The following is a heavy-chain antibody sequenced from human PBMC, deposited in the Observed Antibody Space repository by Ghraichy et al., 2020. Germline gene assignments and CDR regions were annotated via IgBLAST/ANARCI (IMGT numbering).Heavy chain of an antibody. V-gene: IGHV3-74*01. CDR3: TRASSGYIFDY. D-gene: IGHD3-22*01. CDR1: GFTFSSCW. J-gene: IGHJ4*02. Sequence: GESLNISCVASGFTFSSCWMHWVRQAPGKGLVWVSRINSDGSSTTYADSVKGRFTISRDNAKNTLYLQMNSLRAEDTAVYYCTRASSGYIFDYWGQGTLVTVSS. CDR2: INSDGSST.